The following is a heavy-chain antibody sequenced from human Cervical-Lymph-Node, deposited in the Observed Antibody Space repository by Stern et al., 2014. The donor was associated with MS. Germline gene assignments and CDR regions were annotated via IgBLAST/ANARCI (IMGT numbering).Heavy chain of an antibody. Sequence: EVQLVQSGAEVKKPGESLKISCKGSGYSFTANWIAWVRQMPGKGLEWIGIIYPGDSDTRSSPSFQAQVTISADKSISTASLQWSSLKASDTAMYYCARDYGDYAFDYWGQGTLVTVSS. J-gene: IGHJ4*02. CDR1: GYSFTANW. D-gene: IGHD4-17*01. CDR2: IYPGDSDT. CDR3: ARDYGDYAFDY. V-gene: IGHV5-51*01.